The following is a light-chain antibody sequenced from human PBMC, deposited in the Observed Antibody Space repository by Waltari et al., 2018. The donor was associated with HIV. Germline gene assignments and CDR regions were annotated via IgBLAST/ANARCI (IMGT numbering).Light chain of an antibody. J-gene: IGKJ1*01. CDR2: KAS. Sequence: DIQMTQSPSTLSASVGDRVTITCRAGQSVSSWLAWYQQKSGKAPKLLIYKASTLESGVPSRFSGSRSGTEYTLTISGLQPDDFATYYCQQYKSFSTFGQGTKVEIK. V-gene: IGKV1-5*03. CDR1: QSVSSW. CDR3: QQYKSFST.